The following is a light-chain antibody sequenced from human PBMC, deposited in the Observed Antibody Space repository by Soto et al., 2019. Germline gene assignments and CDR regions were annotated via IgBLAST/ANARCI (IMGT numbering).Light chain of an antibody. Sequence: EKVMTQSPATLSVSQGGRAPLSCRASQGVSSNLAWYQQKPGQAPRLLIYGASTRATGFPARFSGSGSGTEFTLTISSLQSEDFAVYYCQQYKNWPLTFGGGTRVEIK. CDR3: QQYKNWPLT. CDR2: GAS. V-gene: IGKV3-15*01. J-gene: IGKJ4*01. CDR1: QGVSSN.